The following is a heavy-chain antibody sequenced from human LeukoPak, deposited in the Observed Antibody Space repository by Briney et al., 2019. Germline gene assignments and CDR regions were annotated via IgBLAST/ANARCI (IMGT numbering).Heavy chain of an antibody. D-gene: IGHD1-26*01. CDR3: AKSGGYGLIDY. V-gene: IGHV4-61*02. CDR2: IYTSGST. CDR1: GGSISSGSYY. J-gene: IGHJ4*02. Sequence: PSETLSLTCTVSGGSISSGSYYWSWIRQPAGKGLERIGRIYTSGSTNYNPSLKSRVTISVDTSKNQFSLRLNSVTAADTAMYYCAKSGGYGLIDYWGQGTRVTVSS.